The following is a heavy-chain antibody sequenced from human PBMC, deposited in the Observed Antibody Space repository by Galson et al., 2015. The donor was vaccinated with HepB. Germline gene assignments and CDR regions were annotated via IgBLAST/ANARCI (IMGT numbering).Heavy chain of an antibody. CDR1: GFTFSHAW. CDR2: IISKIDGGTT. J-gene: IGHJ4*02. D-gene: IGHD3-3*01. Sequence: SLRLSCAASGFTFSHAWMSWVRQAPGKGLEWVGRIISKIDGGTTDYAAPVKGRFTISRDDSKNTLYLQMNSLKTEDTAVYFCATGDFLSLFDFWGQGTLVSVSS. CDR3: ATGDFLSLFDF. V-gene: IGHV3-15*01.